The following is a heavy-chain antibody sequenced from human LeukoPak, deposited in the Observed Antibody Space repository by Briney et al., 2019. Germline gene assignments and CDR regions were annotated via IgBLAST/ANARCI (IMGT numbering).Heavy chain of an antibody. V-gene: IGHV4-39*01. CDR2: IYYSGST. Sequence: PSETLSLTCTVSGGSISSSSYYWGWIRQPPGKGLEWFGSIYYSGSTYYNPSLKSRVTISVDTSKNQFSLKLSSVTAADTAVYYCARLHYGGNYGYYYYYMDVWGKGTTVTISS. CDR1: GGSISSSSYY. J-gene: IGHJ6*03. CDR3: ARLHYGGNYGYYYYYMDV. D-gene: IGHD4-23*01.